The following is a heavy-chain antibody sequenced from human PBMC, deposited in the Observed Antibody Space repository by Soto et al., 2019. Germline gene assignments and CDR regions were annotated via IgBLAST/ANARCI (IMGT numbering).Heavy chain of an antibody. D-gene: IGHD2-15*01. Sequence: GGSLRLSCAASGFTFSSYWMSWVRQAPGKGLEWVANIKQDGSEKYYVDSVKGRFTISRDNAKNSLYLQMNSLRAEDTAVYYCARVGCSGGSCYWFGYWGQGTLVTVSS. V-gene: IGHV3-7*01. CDR2: IKQDGSEK. J-gene: IGHJ5*01. CDR3: ARVGCSGGSCYWFGY. CDR1: GFTFSSYW.